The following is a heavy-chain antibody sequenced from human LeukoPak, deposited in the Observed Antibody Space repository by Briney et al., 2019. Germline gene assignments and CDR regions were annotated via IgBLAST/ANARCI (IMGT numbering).Heavy chain of an antibody. CDR2: ISYDGHNE. CDR1: GFTFSGYG. V-gene: IGHV3-30*18. CDR3: AKGVGYGGMDV. D-gene: IGHD2-8*01. J-gene: IGHJ6*02. Sequence: GRSLRLSCAASGFTFSGYGMHWVRQAPGKGLEWVAVISYDGHNEYYADSVKGRFTISRDNSKNTVYVQMNSLRAEDTAEYYCAKGVGYGGMDVWGQGTTVTVSS.